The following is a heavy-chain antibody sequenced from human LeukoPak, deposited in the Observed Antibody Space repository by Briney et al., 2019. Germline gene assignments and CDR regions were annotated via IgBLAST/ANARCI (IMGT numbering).Heavy chain of an antibody. D-gene: IGHD3-22*01. J-gene: IGHJ4*02. CDR3: ARSNYYYDSSGYYPPMYYFDY. CDR2: ISAYNGNT. Sequence: ASVKVSCKASGYTLTSYGISWVRQAPGQGLEWMGWISAYNGNTRYAQKLQGRVTMTTDSSTSTAYMELRSLRSDDTAVYYCARSNYYYDSSGYYPPMYYFDYWGQGTLVTVSS. V-gene: IGHV1-18*01. CDR1: GYTLTSYG.